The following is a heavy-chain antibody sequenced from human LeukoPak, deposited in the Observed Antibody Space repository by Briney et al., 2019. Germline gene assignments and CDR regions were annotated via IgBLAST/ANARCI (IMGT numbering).Heavy chain of an antibody. CDR1: GGSISSENHY. Sequence: PSETLSLTCTVSGGSISSENHYWGWIRQPPGTGLEWIGSIYHSGSTYYNPSLKSRVTISVDTSKNQFSLKLSSVTAADTAVYYCALTTVTTGEFDYWGQGTLVTVSS. J-gene: IGHJ4*02. V-gene: IGHV4-39*07. CDR3: ALTTVTTGEFDY. D-gene: IGHD4-17*01. CDR2: IYHSGST.